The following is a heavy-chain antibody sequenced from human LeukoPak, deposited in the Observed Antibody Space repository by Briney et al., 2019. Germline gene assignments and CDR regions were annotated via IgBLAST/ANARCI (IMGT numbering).Heavy chain of an antibody. J-gene: IGHJ6*03. D-gene: IGHD2-2*02. Sequence: PSETLSLTCTVSGGPISSSSYYWGWIRQPPGKGLEWIGSIYYSGSTYYNPSLKSRVTISVDTSKNQFSLKLSSVTAADTAVYYCARGKIVVVPAAISYYYYMDVWGKGTTVTVSS. V-gene: IGHV4-39*07. CDR2: IYYSGST. CDR3: ARGKIVVVPAAISYYYYMDV. CDR1: GGPISSSSYY.